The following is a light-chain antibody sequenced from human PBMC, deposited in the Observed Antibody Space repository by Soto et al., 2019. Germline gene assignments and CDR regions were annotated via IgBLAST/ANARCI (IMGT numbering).Light chain of an antibody. CDR2: GAS. J-gene: IGKJ3*01. V-gene: IGKV1-27*01. CDR1: QGISNS. Sequence: DIQMTQSPSSLSASVEDRVTITCRTSQGISNSLAWYQQKPGKVPKLLIFGASTLQSGVPSRFSGSGSGTDFTLTISGLQPEDVATYYCQNYKSAPLTFGPGTKVDIK. CDR3: QNYKSAPLT.